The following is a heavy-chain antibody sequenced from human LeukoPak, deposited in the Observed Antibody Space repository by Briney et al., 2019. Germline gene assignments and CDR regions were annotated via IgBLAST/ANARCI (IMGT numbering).Heavy chain of an antibody. CDR2: IIPIFGTA. CDR1: GGTFSSYA. D-gene: IGHD2-2*01. J-gene: IGHJ5*02. CDR3: ARDRGSRGIVVVPAAFSWFDP. Sequence: SVTVSCTASGGTFSSYAISWVRQAPGQGLEWMGGIIPIFGTANYAQKFQGRVTITADESTSTAYMELSSLRSEDTAVYYCARDRGSRGIVVVPAAFSWFDPWGQGTLVTVSS. V-gene: IGHV1-69*01.